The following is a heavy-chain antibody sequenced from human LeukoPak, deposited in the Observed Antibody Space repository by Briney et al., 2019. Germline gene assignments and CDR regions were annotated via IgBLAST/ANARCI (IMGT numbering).Heavy chain of an antibody. CDR1: GYTFTSYD. Sequence: ASVKVSCKASGYTFTSYDINWVRQATGQGLEWMGWMNPNSGNTGYAQKFQGRVTITRNTSISTAYMELSSLRSEDTAVYYCARVYSSSWFPYWYFDLWGRGTLVTVSS. CDR2: MNPNSGNT. D-gene: IGHD6-13*01. V-gene: IGHV1-8*01. J-gene: IGHJ2*01. CDR3: ARVYSSSWFPYWYFDL.